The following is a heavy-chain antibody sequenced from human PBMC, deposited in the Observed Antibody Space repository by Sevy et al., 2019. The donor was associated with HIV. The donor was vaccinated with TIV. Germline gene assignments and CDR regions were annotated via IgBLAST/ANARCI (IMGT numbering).Heavy chain of an antibody. CDR1: GFTFSSYA. J-gene: IGHJ4*02. CDR2: ISGSGGST. V-gene: IGHV3-23*01. D-gene: IGHD6-6*01. CDR3: AKGLYRSSSYFDY. Sequence: GGSLRLSCVASGFTFSSYAMNWVRQAPGKGLEWVSGISGSGGSTYYANSVKGRFTISRDNSKNTVNLQMNSLRAEDTAVYYCAKGLYRSSSYFDYWGQGTLVTVSS.